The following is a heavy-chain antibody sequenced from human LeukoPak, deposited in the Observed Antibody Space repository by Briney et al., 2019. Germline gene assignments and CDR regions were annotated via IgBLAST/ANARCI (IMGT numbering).Heavy chain of an antibody. CDR2: INPNSGAT. CDR1: GYTFTDYY. CDR3: ARELPHTYNFDY. V-gene: IGHV1-2*02. Sequence: ASVKVSCKASGYTFTDYYMHWVRQAPGQGLEWMGWINPNSGATNYAQKFQGRVTVTRDTSTSTVYMELSSLRSEDTAVYYCARELPHTYNFDYWGQGTLVTVSS. J-gene: IGHJ4*02. D-gene: IGHD3-10*01.